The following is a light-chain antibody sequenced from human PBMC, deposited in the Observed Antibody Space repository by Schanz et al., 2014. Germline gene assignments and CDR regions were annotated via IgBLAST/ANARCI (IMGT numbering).Light chain of an antibody. CDR2: AAS. J-gene: IGKJ1*01. CDR1: QSVSSNY. Sequence: EIVLTQSPGTLSLSPGERATLSCRASQSVSSNYLAWYQQKHGQAPRLLMYAASSRATGTPNRFSGSGSGTDFTLTISRLEPEDFAVYYCQHYGTSSWTFGQGTKVEIK. CDR3: QHYGTSSWT. V-gene: IGKV3-20*01.